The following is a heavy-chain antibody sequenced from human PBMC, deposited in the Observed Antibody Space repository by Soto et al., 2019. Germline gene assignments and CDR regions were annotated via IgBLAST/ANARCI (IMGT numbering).Heavy chain of an antibody. D-gene: IGHD5-18*01. J-gene: IGHJ6*02. CDR3: ATGGHNEGYTFSHGMAV. CDR2: VIPLFDTA. V-gene: IGHV1-69*01. Sequence: QVQVVQSGAEVKKPGSSVKVSCKVSGGIFTNNAISWVRQAPGQGLEWLGGVIPLFDTAYYAQIFRGRLRISADGPTTTAYMELSGLTSADTAVYFCATGGHNEGYTFSHGMAVWGQGTTVTVS. CDR1: GGIFTNNA.